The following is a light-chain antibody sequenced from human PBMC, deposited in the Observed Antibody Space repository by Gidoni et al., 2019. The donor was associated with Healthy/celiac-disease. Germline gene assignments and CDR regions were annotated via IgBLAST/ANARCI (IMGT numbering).Light chain of an antibody. CDR1: QGITRY. CDR3: QQDYSYPYT. CDR2: AAT. V-gene: IGKV1-8*01. J-gene: IGKJ2*01. Sequence: AIRMTQSPSSFSASTGDRVTIPCRASQGITRYLGWYQQKPGKAPKLLIYAATTLQSGVPSRFRRSGCGKDFNPPIRWLQSEGFGNFYRQQDYSYPYTFGQGTKLEIK.